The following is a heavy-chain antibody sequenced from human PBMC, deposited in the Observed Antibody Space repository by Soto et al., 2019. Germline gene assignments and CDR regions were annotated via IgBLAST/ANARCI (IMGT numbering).Heavy chain of an antibody. J-gene: IGHJ5*02. D-gene: IGHD3-22*01. CDR3: ARRGDYDSSGPNWFDP. CDR1: GGSISSRNW. CDR2: IYHSGST. Sequence: QVQLQESGPGLVKPSGTLSLTCAVSGGSISSRNWWNWVRQPPGKGLEWIAEIYHSGSTNYNPSLKSRVTISVDKSKNQFSLKLNSVTAADTAVYYCARRGDYDSSGPNWFDPWGQGTLVTVSS. V-gene: IGHV4-4*02.